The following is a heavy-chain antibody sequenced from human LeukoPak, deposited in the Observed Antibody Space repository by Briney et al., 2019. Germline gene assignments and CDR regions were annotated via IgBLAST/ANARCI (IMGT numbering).Heavy chain of an antibody. CDR1: GGSFSGYY. Sequence: PSETLSHTCAVYGGSFSGYYWGWIRQPPGKGLEWIGSIYYSGSTYYNPSLKSRVTISVDTSKNQFSLKLSSVTAADTAVYYCARGIVVVPAATSFDYWGQGTLVTVSS. V-gene: IGHV4-34*01. D-gene: IGHD2-2*01. CDR3: ARGIVVVPAATSFDY. J-gene: IGHJ4*02. CDR2: IYYSGST.